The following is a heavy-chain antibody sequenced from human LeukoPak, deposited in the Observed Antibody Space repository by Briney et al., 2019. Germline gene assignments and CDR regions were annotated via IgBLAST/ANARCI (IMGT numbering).Heavy chain of an antibody. CDR1: GGSISSSSYY. V-gene: IGHV4-39*07. CDR3: ARVPYYDFWSGYERRPHYFDY. J-gene: IGHJ4*02. Sequence: SETLSLTCTVSGGSISSSSYYWGWIRQPPGKGLEWIGSIYYSGSTNYNPSLKSRVTISVDTSKNQFSLKLSSVTAADTAVYYCARVPYYDFWSGYERRPHYFDYWGQGTLVTVSS. D-gene: IGHD3-3*01. CDR2: IYYSGST.